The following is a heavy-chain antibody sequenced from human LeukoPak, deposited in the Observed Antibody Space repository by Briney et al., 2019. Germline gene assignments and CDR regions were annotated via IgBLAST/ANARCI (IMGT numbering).Heavy chain of an antibody. V-gene: IGHV4-59*01. CDR2: IYYSGNT. J-gene: IGHJ4*02. Sequence: SETLSLTCTVSGGSITSYYWSWIRQPPGKGLEWIGYIYYSGNTNYNPSLKSRVTISVDTSKNQFSLKLRSVTAADTAIYYCARGVTFGEFWGQGPLVTVSS. D-gene: IGHD3-10*01. CDR3: ARGVTFGEF. CDR1: GGSITSYY.